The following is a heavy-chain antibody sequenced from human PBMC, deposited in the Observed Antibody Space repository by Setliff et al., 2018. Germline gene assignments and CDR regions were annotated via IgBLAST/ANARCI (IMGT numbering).Heavy chain of an antibody. V-gene: IGHV1-18*01. J-gene: IGHJ3*01. Sequence: ASVKVSCKASGYTFSTYGLHWVRQAPGQGPEWMGMIITNTGKTSYAQKFQGRVTMTTDTSTGTGYMELRSLRSGDTAVYFCARFGGSCSSSSCYASDLWGQGTMVT. CDR2: IITNTGKT. CDR1: GYTFSTYG. D-gene: IGHD2-2*01. CDR3: ARFGGSCSSSSCYASDL.